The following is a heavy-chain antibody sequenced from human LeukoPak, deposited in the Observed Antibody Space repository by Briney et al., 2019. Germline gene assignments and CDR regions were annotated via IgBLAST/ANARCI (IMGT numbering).Heavy chain of an antibody. Sequence: GGSLRLSCAASGFTFSSYGMSWVRQAPGKGLEWVSAISGSGGSTYYADSVKGRFTISRDNSKNTLYLQMNSLRAEDTAVYYCARKSSTVTTPQYYYYYYMDVWGKGTTVTISS. CDR1: GFTFSSYG. CDR3: ARKSSTVTTPQYYYYYYMDV. J-gene: IGHJ6*03. CDR2: ISGSGGST. V-gene: IGHV3-23*01. D-gene: IGHD4-17*01.